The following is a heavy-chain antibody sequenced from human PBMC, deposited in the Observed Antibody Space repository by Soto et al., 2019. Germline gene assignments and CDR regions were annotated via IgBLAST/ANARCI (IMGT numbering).Heavy chain of an antibody. CDR2: IKSKTDGGTT. CDR1: GFTFSNAW. Sequence: GGSLRLSCAASGFTFSNAWMSWVRQAPGKGLEWVGRIKSKTDGGTTDHAAPVKGRFTISRDDSKNTLYLQMNSLKTEDTAVYYCTTDKWGSGWFDYWGQGTLVTVSS. J-gene: IGHJ4*02. CDR3: TTDKWGSGWFDY. V-gene: IGHV3-15*01. D-gene: IGHD6-19*01.